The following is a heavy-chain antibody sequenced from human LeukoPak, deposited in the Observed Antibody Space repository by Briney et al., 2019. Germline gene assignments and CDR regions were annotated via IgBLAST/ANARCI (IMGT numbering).Heavy chain of an antibody. D-gene: IGHD3-22*01. CDR2: ISSSSSYI. V-gene: IGHV3-21*01. CDR1: GFTFSSHS. Sequence: GGSLRLSCAASGFTFSSHSMNWVRQAPGKGLEWVSSISSSSSYIYYAASVKGRFTISRHNAKNSLYLQMNSLRAEDTAMYHCARDWYYYDSSGFDYWGQGSLVTVSS. J-gene: IGHJ4*02. CDR3: ARDWYYYDSSGFDY.